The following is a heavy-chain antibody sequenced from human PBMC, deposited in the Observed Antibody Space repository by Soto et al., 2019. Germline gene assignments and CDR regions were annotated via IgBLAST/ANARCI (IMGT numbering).Heavy chain of an antibody. V-gene: IGHV4-4*02. J-gene: IGHJ3*01. CDR1: GGSITSSSW. Sequence: QLQESGPGLVKPSGTLSLNCAVSGGSITSSSWWTWVRQSPRKGLGWIGEFYHAGSPNYNPSFEGRVTILADRSKNFFSLTLTSVTAADTGKYFCARGSSFRGDFDVWGQGIMGTVSS. D-gene: IGHD2-21*01. CDR2: FYHAGSP. CDR3: ARGSSFRGDFDV.